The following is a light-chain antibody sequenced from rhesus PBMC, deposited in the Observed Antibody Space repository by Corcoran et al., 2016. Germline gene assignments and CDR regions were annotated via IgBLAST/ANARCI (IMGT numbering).Light chain of an antibody. CDR3: GIWHSTASV. Sequence: QPVLTQPTSLSASPGASARLPCTLRSGISVGSYRIFWYQQKPGSPPRFLLTYHTDSDEHQGSGVPSRFSGSKDASANAGILLISGLQSEDEADYYCGIWHSTASVFGSGTKLTVL. CDR1: SGISVGSYR. J-gene: IGLJ6*01. CDR2: YHTDSDE. V-gene: IGLV5-83*01.